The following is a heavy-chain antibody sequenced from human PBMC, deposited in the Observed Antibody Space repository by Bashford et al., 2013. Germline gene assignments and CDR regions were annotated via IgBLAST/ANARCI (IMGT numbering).Heavy chain of an antibody. CDR1: VASXYSGGYY. J-gene: IGHJ4*02. CDR2: VYNVGTP. Sequence: SXTLPSPALSLVASXYSGGYYWSSDPPAPTEGPGVDCWVYNVGTPGXTPPLKSRLTISVDTSRDQVTLKLSSVTAADTAVYYCARLGYCGNNRCLSDYWGQGTLVTVSS. CDR3: ARLGYCGNNRCLSDY. D-gene: IGHD2-2*01. V-gene: IGHV4-61*08.